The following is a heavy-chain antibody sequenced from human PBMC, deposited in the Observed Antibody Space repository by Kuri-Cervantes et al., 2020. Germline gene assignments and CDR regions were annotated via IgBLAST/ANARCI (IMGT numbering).Heavy chain of an antibody. CDR1: GYTFTNYW. CDR2: INPGDSDT. Sequence: GESLKISCKGSGYTFTNYWIAWVRQMPGKGLEWMGIINPGDSDTRYSPSFQGQVTISADKSSSTAYLQWRSLKASDTAMYYCARRNTVVRGVITYMDVWGKGTTVTVSS. V-gene: IGHV5-51*01. CDR3: ARRNTVVRGVITYMDV. J-gene: IGHJ6*03. D-gene: IGHD3-10*01.